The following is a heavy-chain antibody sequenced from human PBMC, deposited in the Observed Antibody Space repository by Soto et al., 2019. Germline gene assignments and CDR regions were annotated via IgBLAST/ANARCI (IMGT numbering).Heavy chain of an antibody. V-gene: IGHV4-30-4*01. CDR3: ARVPSPFDYYYAMDV. CDR1: GDSISSGNKY. D-gene: IGHD3-16*01. Sequence: VQLRESGPGLVKPSQTLSLTCTVSGDSISSGNKYWSWIRQPPGKGLEWIGYVFSRGTTYYNPSLKGRVSISLDASENQFSLKFASVTDADSAVYYCARVPSPFDYYYAMDVW. J-gene: IGHJ6*01. CDR2: VFSRGTT.